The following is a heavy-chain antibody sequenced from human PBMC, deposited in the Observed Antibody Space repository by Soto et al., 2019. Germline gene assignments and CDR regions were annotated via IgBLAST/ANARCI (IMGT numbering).Heavy chain of an antibody. CDR1: GGSISSSGYY. CDR2: IYYSGST. D-gene: IGHD6-13*01. CDR3: ARHSSSWWFDP. J-gene: IGHJ5*02. V-gene: IGHV4-39*01. Sequence: SETLSLTCTVSGGSISSSGYYWGWIRQPPGKGLEWIGSIYYSGSTYYNPSLKSRVTISVDTSKNQFSLKLSSVTAADTAVYYCARHSSSWWFDPWGQGTLVTVSS.